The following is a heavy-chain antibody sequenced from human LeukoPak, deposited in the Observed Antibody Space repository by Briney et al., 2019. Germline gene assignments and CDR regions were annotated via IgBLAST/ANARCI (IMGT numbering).Heavy chain of an antibody. Sequence: SETLSLTCTVSGGSISSGSYYWSWIRQPAGKGLEWIGRIYTSGSTNYNPSLKSRVTISVDTSKNQFSLKLSSVTAADTAVYYCARDFLKTPYYYDSSGYYDAFDVWGQGTMVTVSS. D-gene: IGHD3-22*01. CDR3: ARDFLKTPYYYDSSGYYDAFDV. CDR2: IYTSGST. V-gene: IGHV4-61*02. J-gene: IGHJ3*01. CDR1: GGSISSGSYY.